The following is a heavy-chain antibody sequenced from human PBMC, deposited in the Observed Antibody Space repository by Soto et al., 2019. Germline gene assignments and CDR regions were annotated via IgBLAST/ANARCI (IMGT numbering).Heavy chain of an antibody. D-gene: IGHD6-13*01. CDR1: GFTVSSNY. V-gene: IGHV3-66*01. CDR3: ARNGAAAGLYYYYMDV. Sequence: GGSLRLSCAASGFTVSSNYMSWVRQAPGKGLEWVSVIYSGGSTYYADSVKGRFTISRDNSKNTLYLQMNSLRAEDTAVYYCARNGAAAGLYYYYMDVWGKGTTVTVSS. CDR2: IYSGGST. J-gene: IGHJ6*03.